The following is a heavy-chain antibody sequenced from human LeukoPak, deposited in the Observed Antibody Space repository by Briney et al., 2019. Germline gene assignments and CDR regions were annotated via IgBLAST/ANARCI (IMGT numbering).Heavy chain of an antibody. CDR1: GGSISSYY. CDR2: IYYSGST. V-gene: IGHV4-59*01. Sequence: PSETLSLTCTVSGGSISSYYWSWIRQPPGKGLEWIGYIYYSGSTNYNPSLKSRVTISVDTSKNQFSLKLSSVTAADTAVYYCARGPPHYYGSGSYSGYYYYYYMDVWGKGTTVTVSS. J-gene: IGHJ6*03. D-gene: IGHD3-10*01. CDR3: ARGPPHYYGSGSYSGYYYYYYMDV.